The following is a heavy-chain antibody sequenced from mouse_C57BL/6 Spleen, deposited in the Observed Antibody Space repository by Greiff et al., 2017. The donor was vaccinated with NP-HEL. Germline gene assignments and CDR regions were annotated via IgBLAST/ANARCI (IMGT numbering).Heavy chain of an antibody. J-gene: IGHJ4*01. Sequence: VQLKQSGAELVRPGASVKLSCTASGFNIKDYYMHWVKQRPEQGLEWIGRIDPEDGDTEYAPKFQGKATMTADTSSNTAYLQLSSLTSEDTAVYYCTIDYYGSSYAMDYWGQGTSVTVSS. CDR1: GFNIKDYY. CDR3: TIDYYGSSYAMDY. CDR2: IDPEDGDT. V-gene: IGHV14-1*01. D-gene: IGHD1-1*01.